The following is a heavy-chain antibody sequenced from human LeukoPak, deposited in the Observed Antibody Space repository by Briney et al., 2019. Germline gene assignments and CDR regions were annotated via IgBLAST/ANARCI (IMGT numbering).Heavy chain of an antibody. V-gene: IGHV3-30*02. D-gene: IGHD3-3*01. CDR2: IRYDGSNK. Sequence: GGSLRLSCAASGFTFSSYGMHWVRQAPGKGLEWVAFIRYDGSNKYYADSVKGRFTISRDNSKNTLYLQMNSLRAEDTAVYYCAKDYRPHDFWSGLVDYWGQGTLVTVSS. CDR3: AKDYRPHDFWSGLVDY. J-gene: IGHJ4*02. CDR1: GFTFSSYG.